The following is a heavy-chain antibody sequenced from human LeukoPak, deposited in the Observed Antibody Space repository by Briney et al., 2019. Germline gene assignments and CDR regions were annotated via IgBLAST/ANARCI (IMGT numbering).Heavy chain of an antibody. J-gene: IGHJ3*02. CDR3: AKDISGWYGSFAFDI. CDR1: GFTFSSYA. V-gene: IGHV3-23*01. Sequence: GGSLRLSCAASGFTFSSYAMSWDRQAPGKGLEWVSAISGSGGSTYYADSVKGRFTISRDNSKNTLYLQMNSLRAEDTAVYYCAKDISGWYGSFAFDIWGQGTMVTVSS. CDR2: ISGSGGST. D-gene: IGHD6-19*01.